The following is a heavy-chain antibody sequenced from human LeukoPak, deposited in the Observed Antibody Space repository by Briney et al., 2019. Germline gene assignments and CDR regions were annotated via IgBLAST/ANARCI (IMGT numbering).Heavy chain of an antibody. CDR2: INPNSGGT. V-gene: IGHV1-2*02. CDR1: GYTFTGYY. J-gene: IGHJ6*02. Sequence: ASVKVSCKASGYTFTGYYMHWVRQAPGQGLERMGWINPNSGGTNYAQKFQGRVTMTRDPSISTAYMELSRLRSDDTAVYYCARDAGTSYYYGMDVWGQGTTVTVSS. CDR3: ARDAGTSYYYGMDV. D-gene: IGHD6-13*01.